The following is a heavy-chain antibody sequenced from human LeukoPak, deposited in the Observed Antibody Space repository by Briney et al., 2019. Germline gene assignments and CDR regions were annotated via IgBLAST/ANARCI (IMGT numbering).Heavy chain of an antibody. V-gene: IGHV3-48*03. D-gene: IGHD1-7*01. CDR2: ISSSGSTI. CDR3: ARGASGATGTKYFDY. J-gene: IGHJ4*02. Sequence: GGSLRLSCAASGFTFSSYEMNWVRQAPGKGLEWVSYISSSGSTIYYADSVKGRFTISRDNAKNSLYLQMNSLRAEDTAVYYCARGASGATGTKYFDYWGQGTLVTVSS. CDR1: GFTFSSYE.